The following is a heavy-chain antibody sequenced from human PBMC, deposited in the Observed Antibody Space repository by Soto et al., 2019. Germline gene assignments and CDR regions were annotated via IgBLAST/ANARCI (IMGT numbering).Heavy chain of an antibody. CDR3: ARSQEVVVVPAATIDY. CDR2: INPSGGST. V-gene: IGHV1-46*01. D-gene: IGHD2-2*01. CDR1: GYTFSNYY. J-gene: IGHJ4*02. Sequence: QVQLVQSGAEVKKPGASVKLSCKTSGYTFSNYYINWVRQAPGQGLEWMGRINPSGGSTSYAQKFQGRVTMTRVTSTSTVYMDLSSLRSEDTAVYYCARSQEVVVVPAATIDYWGQGTLVTVSS.